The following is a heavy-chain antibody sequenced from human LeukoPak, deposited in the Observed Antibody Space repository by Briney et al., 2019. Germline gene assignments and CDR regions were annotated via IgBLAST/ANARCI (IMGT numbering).Heavy chain of an antibody. D-gene: IGHD5-12*01. J-gene: IGHJ6*02. Sequence: GGSLRLSCAASGFTFSSYAMSWVRQAPGKGLEWVSALSDSGGGTYYADSVKGRFTISRDNSKNTLYLQMNSLGAEDTAVYYCAKPRVAKAYYGMDVWGQGTTVTVSS. CDR3: AKPRVAKAYYGMDV. V-gene: IGHV3-23*01. CDR1: GFTFSSYA. CDR2: LSDSGGGT.